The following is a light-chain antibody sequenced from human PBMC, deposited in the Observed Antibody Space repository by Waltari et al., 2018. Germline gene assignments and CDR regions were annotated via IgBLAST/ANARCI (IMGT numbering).Light chain of an antibody. Sequence: DFQMTQSPSYMSASVGDRVTITCRASTGISGRLAWYQQKPGKAPKLLIYGASTLQRGVPSRFSGSGSGTDFTLSISSLQPEDFATYYCQQANSFPITFGQGTRLDIK. CDR2: GAS. V-gene: IGKV1-12*01. CDR1: TGISGR. J-gene: IGKJ5*01. CDR3: QQANSFPIT.